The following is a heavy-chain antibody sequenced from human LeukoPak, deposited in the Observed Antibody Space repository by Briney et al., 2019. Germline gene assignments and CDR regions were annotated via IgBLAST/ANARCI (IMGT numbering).Heavy chain of an antibody. V-gene: IGHV1-69*13. CDR1: GGNLRNYG. CDR3: ATDPNPYSSTSGYFDF. CDR2: MLPIFGTA. Sequence: SVKVSCKDSGGNLRNYGFHWVRQAPGQGLEWMGGMLPIFGTANYAQKFQGRVTITADESSNTASLDLSSLTSEDTAVYYCATDPNPYSSTSGYFDFWGQGTLVTVSS. D-gene: IGHD6-13*01. J-gene: IGHJ4*02.